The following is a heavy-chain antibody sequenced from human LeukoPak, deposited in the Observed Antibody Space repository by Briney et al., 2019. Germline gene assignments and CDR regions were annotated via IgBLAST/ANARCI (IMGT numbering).Heavy chain of an antibody. CDR2: ISYDGSNK. J-gene: IGHJ4*02. Sequence: GGSLRLSCAASGFTFSNYSMHWVRQAPGKGLEWVALISYDGSNKYYTDSVKGRFTISRDNSKNTLYLQMNSLRAEDTAVYYCAKDPLYYYDSSGYYNDPDYWGQGTLVTVSS. CDR3: AKDPLYYYDSSGYYNDPDY. V-gene: IGHV3-30-3*01. CDR1: GFTFSNYS. D-gene: IGHD3-22*01.